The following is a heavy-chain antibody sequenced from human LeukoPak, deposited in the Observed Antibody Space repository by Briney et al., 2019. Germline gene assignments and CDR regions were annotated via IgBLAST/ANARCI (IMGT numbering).Heavy chain of an antibody. CDR3: ARLRRNFDRTGYYYYYGY. J-gene: IGHJ4*02. CDR2: TNPLASSI. D-gene: IGHD3-22*01. Sequence: GGSLRLSCEASGLIFSDYSFNWIRQAPGKGLEWVGSTNPLASSIYYADSVRGRFIISRDNAKRVVYLQMDSLRAEDTAFYFCARLRRNFDRTGYYYYYGYWGRGTLVTVSS. CDR1: GLIFSDYS. V-gene: IGHV3-21*01.